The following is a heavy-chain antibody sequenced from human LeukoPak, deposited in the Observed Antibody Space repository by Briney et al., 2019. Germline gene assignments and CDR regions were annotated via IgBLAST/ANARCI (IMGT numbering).Heavy chain of an antibody. CDR2: ISGSGSGGST. Sequence: GGSLRLSCAASGFTFSSSAMSWVRQAPGKGLEWVSSISGSGSGGSTYYADSVKGRFTISRDNSKNTLYLQMSSLRAEDTAVYYCAKGHNYEVDYWGQGTLVTVSS. CDR1: GFTFSSSA. J-gene: IGHJ4*02. V-gene: IGHV3-23*01. CDR3: AKGHNYEVDY. D-gene: IGHD3-22*01.